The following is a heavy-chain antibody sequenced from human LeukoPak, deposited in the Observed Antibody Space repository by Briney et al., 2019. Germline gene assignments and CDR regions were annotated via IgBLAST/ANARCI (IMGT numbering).Heavy chain of an antibody. V-gene: IGHV1-18*01. CDR2: ISAYNGNT. Sequence: ASVMVSCKTSGYTFTSYGISWVRQAPGQGLEWMGWISAYNGNTNYAQKVQGRVTMTTDTSTSTAYMELRSLRSDDPAVYYCARGLQENLAWLTAFSAFDIWGQGTMVTVSS. D-gene: IGHD6-19*01. CDR3: ARGLQENLAWLTAFSAFDI. CDR1: GYTFTSYG. J-gene: IGHJ3*02.